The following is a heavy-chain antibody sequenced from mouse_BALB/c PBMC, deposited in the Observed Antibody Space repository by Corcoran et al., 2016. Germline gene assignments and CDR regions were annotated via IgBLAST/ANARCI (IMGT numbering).Heavy chain of an antibody. V-gene: IGHV1-81*01. CDR1: GYTFTDYV. J-gene: IGHJ2*01. Sequence: QVQLQQSGPELVKPGASVKMSCKASGYTFTDYVISWVKQRTGQGLEWIGEIYPGSGSTYYNEKFKGKATLTADKSSNTAYLKLSSMTSEDSAVYVCARQYYVDYWGQGTTLTVS. CDR3: ARQYYVDY. CDR2: IYPGSGST.